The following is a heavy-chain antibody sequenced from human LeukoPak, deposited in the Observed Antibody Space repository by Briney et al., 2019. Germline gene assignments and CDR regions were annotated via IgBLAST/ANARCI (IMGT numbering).Heavy chain of an antibody. J-gene: IGHJ4*02. D-gene: IGHD6-13*01. CDR2: IYSGGST. Sequence: GGSLRLSCAASGFSVSSNYMSWVRQAPGKGLERVSVIYSGGSTYYADSVKGRFTISRDNSKNTLYLQMNSLRAEDTAVYYCARGPYSEGRGFDYWGQGTLVTVSS. CDR1: GFSVSSNY. V-gene: IGHV3-53*01. CDR3: ARGPYSEGRGFDY.